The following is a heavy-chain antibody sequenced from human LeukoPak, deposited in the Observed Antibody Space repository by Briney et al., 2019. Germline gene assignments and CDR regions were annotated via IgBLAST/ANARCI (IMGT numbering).Heavy chain of an antibody. Sequence: ASVKVSCKASGYTFTSYGISWVRQAPGQGHEWMGWISAYNGNTNYAQKLQGRVTMTTDTSTSTAYMELRSLRSDDTAVYYCASLNVAVDAFDIWGQGTMVTVSS. D-gene: IGHD6-19*01. CDR2: ISAYNGNT. J-gene: IGHJ3*02. CDR3: ASLNVAVDAFDI. CDR1: GYTFTSYG. V-gene: IGHV1-18*01.